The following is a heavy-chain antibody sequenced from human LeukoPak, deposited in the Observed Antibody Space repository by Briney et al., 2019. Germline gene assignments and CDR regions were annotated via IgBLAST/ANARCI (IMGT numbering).Heavy chain of an antibody. D-gene: IGHD4-23*01. CDR3: ARVSWGVSFGGRVFDY. CDR1: GGSISSKFYY. V-gene: IGHV4-39*01. J-gene: IGHJ4*02. CDR2: VYYSGTT. Sequence: SETLSLTCTVSGGSISSKFYYWDWIRQPPGKGLEWIGSVYYSGTTHYNPSLKTRVTISIDTSKNQFSLKLNSVTAADTAVYYCARVSWGVSFGGRVFDYWGQGTLVTVSS.